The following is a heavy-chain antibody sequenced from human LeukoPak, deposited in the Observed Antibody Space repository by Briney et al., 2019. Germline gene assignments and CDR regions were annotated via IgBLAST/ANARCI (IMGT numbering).Heavy chain of an antibody. CDR3: ARDQTGIPPDYCYGLDV. CDR1: GASITSYY. CDR2: ISFGVST. J-gene: IGHJ6*02. Sequence: PAETLSLTCTVSGASITSYYWSWLRQPPGKGLEWVGYISFGVSTDYNASLKSRVTISLDTSKNQFSLRLTSVTAADTAVYYCARDQTGIPPDYCYGLDVWGQGTTVTVSS. V-gene: IGHV4-59*01.